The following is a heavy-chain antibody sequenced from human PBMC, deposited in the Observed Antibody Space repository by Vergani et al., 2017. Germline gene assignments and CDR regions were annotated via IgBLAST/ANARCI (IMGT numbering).Heavy chain of an antibody. CDR3: ARGSDYYDSSGYYYAPYFQH. Sequence: QVQLRESGPGLVKPSQTLSLTCTVSGGSISSGSYYWSWIRQPAGKGLEWIGRIYTSGSTNYNPSLKSRVTISVDTSKNQFSLKLSSVTAADTAVYYCARGSDYYDSSGYYYAPYFQHWGQGTLVTVSS. D-gene: IGHD3-22*01. V-gene: IGHV4-61*02. CDR1: GGSISSGSYY. J-gene: IGHJ1*01. CDR2: IYTSGST.